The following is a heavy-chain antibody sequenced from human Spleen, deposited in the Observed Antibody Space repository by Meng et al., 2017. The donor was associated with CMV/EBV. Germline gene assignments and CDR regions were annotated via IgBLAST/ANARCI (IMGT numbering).Heavy chain of an antibody. CDR2: ISYDGSSK. CDR1: GFNFRNYP. V-gene: IGHV3-30-3*01. Sequence: ASGFNFRNYPMHWVSQAPGKGLEWVALISYDGSSKNYADSVRGRFTVSRDNSKNTLFLKMNSLRAEDTAVYYCARAKVAARSYYFDYWGQGTLVTVSS. CDR3: ARAKVAARSYYFDY. J-gene: IGHJ4*02. D-gene: IGHD6-6*01.